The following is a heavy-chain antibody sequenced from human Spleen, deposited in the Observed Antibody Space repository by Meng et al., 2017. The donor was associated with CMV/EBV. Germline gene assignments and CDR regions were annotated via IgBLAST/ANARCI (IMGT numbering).Heavy chain of an antibody. Sequence: SLKISCAASGFTFDDYAMHWVRQPPGKGLEWVSGITWNSGSSAYADSVKGRFTISRDNVKNFVYLQMNSLRGEDTALYYCAKDVIPVTSSGFDYWGQGTLVTVSS. CDR1: GFTFDDYA. V-gene: IGHV3-9*01. CDR3: AKDVIPVTSSGFDY. D-gene: IGHD2-2*01. CDR2: ITWNSGSS. J-gene: IGHJ4*02.